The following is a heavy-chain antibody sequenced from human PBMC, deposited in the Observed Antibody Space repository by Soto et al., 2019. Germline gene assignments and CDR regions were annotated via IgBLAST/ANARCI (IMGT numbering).Heavy chain of an antibody. CDR2: IYHSGST. CDR3: ARGLSSSRNWFDP. J-gene: IGHJ5*02. D-gene: IGHD6-13*01. V-gene: IGHV4-4*02. CDR1: DGSISSSNW. Sequence: PSETLSLTCAVSDGSISSSNWWSWVRQPPGKGLEWIGEIYHSGSTNYNPSLKSRVTISVDKSKNQFSLKLSSVTAADTAVYYCARGLSSSRNWFDPWGQGTLVTVSS.